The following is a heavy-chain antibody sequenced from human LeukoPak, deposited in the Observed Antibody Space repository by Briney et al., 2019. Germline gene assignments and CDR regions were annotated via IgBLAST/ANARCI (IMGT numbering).Heavy chain of an antibody. CDR3: ARELPDYYDILAGYSAFDY. Sequence: SVKVSCKASGGTFSSYAISWVRQAPGQGLEWMGGIIPIFGTANYAQKFQGRVTITADKSTSTAYMALSSLRSEDTVLYYGARELPDYYDILAGYSAFDYWVQGTLVTVSS. J-gene: IGHJ4*02. D-gene: IGHD3-9*01. V-gene: IGHV1-69*06. CDR1: GGTFSSYA. CDR2: IIPIFGTA.